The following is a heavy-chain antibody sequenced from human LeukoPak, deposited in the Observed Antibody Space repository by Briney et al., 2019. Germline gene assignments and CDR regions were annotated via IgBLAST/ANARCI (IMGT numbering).Heavy chain of an antibody. CDR1: GFTFSSYA. D-gene: IGHD2-2*01. J-gene: IGHJ4*02. Sequence: GGSLRLSCAASGFTFSSYAMSWIRQAPGKGLEWVSYISSSGSTIYYADSVEGRFTISRDNAKNSLYLQMNSLRAEDTAVYYCARGYCSSTSCYYPIDYWGQGTLVTVSS. CDR2: ISSSGSTI. CDR3: ARGYCSSTSCYYPIDY. V-gene: IGHV3-11*01.